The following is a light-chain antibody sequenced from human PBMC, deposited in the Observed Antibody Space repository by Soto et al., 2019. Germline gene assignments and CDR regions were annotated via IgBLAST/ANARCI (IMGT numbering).Light chain of an antibody. CDR3: AAWDDSLSGRV. CDR2: KNT. J-gene: IGLJ3*02. CDR1: SFNIGSNS. Sequence: QSVLTQPPSASGTPGQRVTISCSGSSFNIGSNSVFWYQQLPGTAPKLLICKNTQPPSGVPDRFSGSRSGSSASLAISGLRSEDEADYYCAAWDDSLSGRVFGGGTTLTVL. V-gene: IGLV1-47*01.